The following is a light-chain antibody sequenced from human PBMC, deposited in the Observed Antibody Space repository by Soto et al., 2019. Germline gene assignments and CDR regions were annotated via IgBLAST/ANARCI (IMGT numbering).Light chain of an antibody. J-gene: IGLJ1*01. CDR1: SRQGGGYNY. CDR3: CSYVGSYTYV. V-gene: IGLV2-11*01. CDR2: DVS. Sequence: QSVLTQPRSVSGSPGQSVTISCTGTSRQGGGYNYGSCYQQHPGKAPKLMMCDVSKRPAGVPNRFSGSKSGNTTSLTISGLQAQDEDAYFCCSYVGSYTYVFGTGTTVTVL.